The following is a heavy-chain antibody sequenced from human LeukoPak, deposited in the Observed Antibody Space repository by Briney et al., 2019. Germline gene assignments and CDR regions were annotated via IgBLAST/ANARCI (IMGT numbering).Heavy chain of an antibody. CDR3: ARVLYGGYAQFDD. V-gene: IGHV1-2*02. CDR1: GYTFTGYY. D-gene: IGHD5-12*01. Sequence: ASVKVSCKASGYTFTGYYMHWVRQAPGQGLEWMGWINPNSSGTNYAQKFQGRVTMTRDTSISTAYMELSRLRSDDTAVYYCARVLYGGYAQFDDWGQGTLVTVSS. J-gene: IGHJ4*02. CDR2: INPNSSGT.